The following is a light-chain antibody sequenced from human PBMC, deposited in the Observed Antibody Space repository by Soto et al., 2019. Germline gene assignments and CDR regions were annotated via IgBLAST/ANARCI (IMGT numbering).Light chain of an antibody. V-gene: IGLV2-14*01. CDR2: EVR. J-gene: IGLJ1*01. CDR1: SGDVGGYNY. Sequence: ALTQPASLSGSPGQSITISCTGTSGDVGGYNYVSWYQQHPGKAPKLMIYEVRNRPSGVSNRFSGSKSGNTASLTISGLQAEDEADYYCSSLTGSTPLYVFGNGTKVTVL. CDR3: SSLTGSTPLYV.